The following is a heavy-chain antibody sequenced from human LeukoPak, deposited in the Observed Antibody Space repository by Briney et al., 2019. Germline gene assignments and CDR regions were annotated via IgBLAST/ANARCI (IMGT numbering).Heavy chain of an antibody. Sequence: GGSLRLSCAASGFTFSAYAMSWVRQAPGKGLEWLSHISSDGTSIFSAASVKGRFTVSRDNAKNSLYLQMNNLRAEDTAIYYCVREMLAASGLDYWGQGILLTVS. CDR2: ISSDGTSI. CDR3: VREMLAASGLDY. J-gene: IGHJ4*02. V-gene: IGHV3-48*03. CDR1: GFTFSAYA. D-gene: IGHD6-13*01.